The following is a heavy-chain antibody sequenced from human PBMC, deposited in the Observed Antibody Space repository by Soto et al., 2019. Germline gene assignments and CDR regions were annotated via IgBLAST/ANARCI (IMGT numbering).Heavy chain of an antibody. V-gene: IGHV1-58*01. CDR3: ARDIGDSYCSSTSCYVP. D-gene: IGHD2-2*01. CDR1: GFIFTSSA. CDR2: LVAGIGNT. Sequence: GASVKVSCKTSGFIFTSSAVQWVRQARGQRLEWMGRLVAGIGNTDYAQKFHSRVTITADMSTTTAYMELSSLRSEDTAVYYCARDIGDSYCSSTSCYVPWGQGTLVTVSS. J-gene: IGHJ5*02.